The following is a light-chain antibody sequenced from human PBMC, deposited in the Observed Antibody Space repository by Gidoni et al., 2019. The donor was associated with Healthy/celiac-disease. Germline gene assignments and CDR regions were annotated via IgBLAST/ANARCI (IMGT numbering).Light chain of an antibody. V-gene: IGKV1-39*01. J-gene: IGKJ2*01. Sequence: DIQMTQSPSSLSASVGDRVTITCRASQSISSYLNWYQQKPGKAPKLLIYAASSLQRGVPSRFSGSGSGTDFTLTISSLQPEDFATYYCQQSYSTPPEHTFXQXTKLEIK. CDR3: QQSYSTPPEHT. CDR1: QSISSY. CDR2: AAS.